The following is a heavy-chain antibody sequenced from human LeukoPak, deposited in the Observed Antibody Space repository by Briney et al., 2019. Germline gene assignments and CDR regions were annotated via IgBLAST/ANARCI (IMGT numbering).Heavy chain of an antibody. CDR3: AREVSEGFGF. Sequence: GGSLRLSCTASGFTFSGYSMNWIRQAPGKGLEWVSSFGTRSTSIYHAGSVKGRFAISRDNAKNSLYLQMNSLRAEDTALYYCAREVSEGFGFWGQGTLVTVSS. CDR1: GFTFSGYS. CDR2: FGTRSTSI. V-gene: IGHV3-21*01. D-gene: IGHD3-22*01. J-gene: IGHJ4*02.